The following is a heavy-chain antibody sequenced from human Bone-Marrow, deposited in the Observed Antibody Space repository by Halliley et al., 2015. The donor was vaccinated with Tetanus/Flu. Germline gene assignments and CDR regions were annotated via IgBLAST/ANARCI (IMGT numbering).Heavy chain of an antibody. J-gene: IGHJ4*02. CDR2: IDPSESYT. CDR1: AYSFTSYW. D-gene: IGHD1-26*01. Sequence: QLVQSGAVVKKPGESLRISCRASAYSFTSYWISWVRQRPGKGLEWMGRIDPSESYTDYSPSFQGPVIISADQSISTAYLQWSSLQASDTAKYYCAGHSAYTGSSYYFDSWGQGTLVTVTS. V-gene: IGHV5-10-1*01. CDR3: AGHSAYTGSSYYFDS.